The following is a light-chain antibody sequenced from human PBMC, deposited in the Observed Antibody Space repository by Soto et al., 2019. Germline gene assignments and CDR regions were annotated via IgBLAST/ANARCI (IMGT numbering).Light chain of an antibody. CDR1: QSVSSY. CDR3: QQYNNWPPWT. V-gene: IGKV3-15*01. J-gene: IGKJ1*01. Sequence: EIVMTQSPATLSVSPGERATLSCRASQSVSSYLAWYQQKPGQAPRLLIYGASTRATGIPARFSGSGSGTEFTLTISSLQSEDFAVYYCQQYNNWPPWTFGQGTKEEIK. CDR2: GAS.